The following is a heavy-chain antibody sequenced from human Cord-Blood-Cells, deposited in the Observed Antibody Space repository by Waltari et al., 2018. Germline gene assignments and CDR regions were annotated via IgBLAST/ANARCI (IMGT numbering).Heavy chain of an antibody. Sequence: GQGLEWMGWISAYNGNTNYAQKLQGRVTMTTDTSTSTAYMELRSLRSDDTAVYYCARDRNWGSREDAFDIWGQGTMVTVSS. CDR2: ISAYNGNT. D-gene: IGHD7-27*01. J-gene: IGHJ3*02. V-gene: IGHV1-18*01. CDR3: ARDRNWGSREDAFDI.